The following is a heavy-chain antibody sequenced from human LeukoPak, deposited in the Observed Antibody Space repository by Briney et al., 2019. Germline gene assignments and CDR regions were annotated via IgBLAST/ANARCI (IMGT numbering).Heavy chain of an antibody. J-gene: IGHJ6*02. CDR3: AKVFAIGYYYYGMDV. CDR1: GFTFDDYA. Sequence: GRSLRLSCAASGFTFDDYAMHWVRQAPGKGLEWVSGISWNSGSIGYADSVKGRFTISRDNAKNSLYLQMNSLRAEDTALYYCAKVFAIGYYYYGMDVWGQGTTVTVSS. V-gene: IGHV3-9*01. CDR2: ISWNSGSI.